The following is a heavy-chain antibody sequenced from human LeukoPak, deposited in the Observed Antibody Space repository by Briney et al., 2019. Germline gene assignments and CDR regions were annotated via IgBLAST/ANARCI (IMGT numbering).Heavy chain of an antibody. CDR1: GYTFAGYY. J-gene: IGHJ4*02. D-gene: IGHD3-10*01. CDR2: INPNSGGT. V-gene: IGHV1-2*06. Sequence: ASVKVSCKASGYTFAGYYMHWVRQAPGQGLEWMGRINPNSGGTNYAQKFQGRVTMTRDTSISTAYMELSRLRSDDTAVYYCARVPRPTVYQIWFGELSIDYWGQGTLVTVSS. CDR3: ARVPRPTVYQIWFGELSIDY.